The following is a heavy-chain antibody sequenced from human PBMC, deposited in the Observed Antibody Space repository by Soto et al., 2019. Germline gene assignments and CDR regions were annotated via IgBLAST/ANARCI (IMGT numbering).Heavy chain of an antibody. D-gene: IGHD5-18*01. J-gene: IGHJ4*02. CDR3: ARSSGDTAMVSY. CDR2: IYYGGST. V-gene: IGHV4-59*01. CDR1: GGSISSYY. Sequence: PSETLSLTCTVSGGSISSYYWSWIRQPPGKGLEWIGYIYYGGSTNYNPSLKSRVTISVDTSKNQFSLKLSSVTAADTAVYYCARSSGDTAMVSYWGQGTLVTVSS.